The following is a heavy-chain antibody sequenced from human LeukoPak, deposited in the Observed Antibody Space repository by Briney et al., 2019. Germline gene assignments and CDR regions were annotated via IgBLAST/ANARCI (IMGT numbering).Heavy chain of an antibody. J-gene: IGHJ2*01. D-gene: IGHD6-13*01. CDR2: INPNSGGT. V-gene: IGHV1-2*02. CDR1: GYTFTGYY. Sequence: ASVKVSCKTSGYTFTGYYMHWVRQAPGQGLEWMGWINPNSGGTNYAQKFQGRVTMTRDTSISTAYMELTRLRSDDTAGYYCARYSRGWYFDLGGRGTRVIFSS. CDR3: ARYSRGWYFDL.